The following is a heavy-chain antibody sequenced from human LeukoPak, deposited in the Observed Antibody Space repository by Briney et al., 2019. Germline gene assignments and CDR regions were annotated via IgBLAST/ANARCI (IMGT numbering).Heavy chain of an antibody. V-gene: IGHV1-2*02. D-gene: IGHD3-16*01. CDR1: GYTFTDYY. CDR2: INPHSGGT. CDR3: ARDLIRSEDY. Sequence: ASVKVSCKASGYTFTDYYMHWVRQAPGQGLEWMGWINPHSGGTDHAQKFQGRVTITRNTSISTAYMELSSLRSEDTAVYYCARDLIRSEDYWGQGTLVTVSS. J-gene: IGHJ4*02.